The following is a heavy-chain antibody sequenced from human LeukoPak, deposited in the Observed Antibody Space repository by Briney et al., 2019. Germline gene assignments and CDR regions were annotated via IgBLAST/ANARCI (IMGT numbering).Heavy chain of an antibody. CDR1: GFTFSSYA. V-gene: IGHV3-7*01. D-gene: IGHD2-2*01. Sequence: PGRSLRLSCAASGFTFSSYAMHWVRQAPGKGLEWVINIRPDGGEKYFVDSVRGRFTISRDNAKNSLYLQMNNLRAEDTAVYYCARERAPVPAGSFDPWGQGTLVTVSS. CDR2: IRPDGGEK. J-gene: IGHJ5*02. CDR3: ARERAPVPAGSFDP.